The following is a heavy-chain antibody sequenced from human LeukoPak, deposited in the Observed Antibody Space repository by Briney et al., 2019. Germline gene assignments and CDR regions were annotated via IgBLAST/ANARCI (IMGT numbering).Heavy chain of an antibody. D-gene: IGHD3-10*01. J-gene: IGHJ5*02. V-gene: IGHV4-30-2*01. CDR3: ARSRQASGLFSS. CDR1: GYAIISGGFS. CDR2: IYDRGPA. Sequence: PSETLSLTCTVSGYAIISGGFSWNGIRQPPGKGLEGIGCIYDRGPAHYNPSLKSRFTISVDRPKNQFFLNVTSLTAADTAVYYCARSRQASGLFSSWGQGTLVVVSS.